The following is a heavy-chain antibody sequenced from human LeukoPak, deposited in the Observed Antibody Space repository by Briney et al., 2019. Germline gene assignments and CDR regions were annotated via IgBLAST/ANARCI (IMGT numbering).Heavy chain of an antibody. CDR1: GFTFSSYG. CDR2: IWYDGSNK. D-gene: IGHD6-13*01. V-gene: IGHV3-33*01. Sequence: PGGSLRLSCAASGFTFSSYGMHWVRQAPGKGLEWVAVIWYDGSNKYYADSVKGRFTISRDNSKNTLYLQMNSLRAEDTAVYYCAALQGPYSSSWYEPFDYWGQGTLVTVSS. CDR3: AALQGPYSSSWYEPFDY. J-gene: IGHJ4*02.